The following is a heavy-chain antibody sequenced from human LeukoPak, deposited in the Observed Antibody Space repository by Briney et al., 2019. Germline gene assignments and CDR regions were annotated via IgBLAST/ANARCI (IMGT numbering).Heavy chain of an antibody. D-gene: IGHD3-10*01. V-gene: IGHV3-23*01. CDR2: ISGSGGST. J-gene: IGHJ6*02. CDR3: AKDTTYYYGSGSPSGMDV. Sequence: GGSLRLSCAASGFTFSSYAMSWVRQAPGKGLEWVSAISGSGGSTYYADSVKGRFTNSRDNSKNTLYLQMNSLRAEDTAVYYCAKDTTYYYGSGSPSGMDVWGQGTTVTVSS. CDR1: GFTFSSYA.